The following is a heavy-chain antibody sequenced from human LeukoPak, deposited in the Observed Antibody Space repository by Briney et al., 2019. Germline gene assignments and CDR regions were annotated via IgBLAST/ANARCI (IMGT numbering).Heavy chain of an antibody. Sequence: GGSLRLSCEAAGFTFSDAWMSWVRPAPGKGLEWVGRIKSRADGGTIDYAVLVKGRFIISRDDSRNTLYLQMNSLKIEDTAMYYCTTLRLTAFDYWGQGTRVSVSS. J-gene: IGHJ4*02. CDR1: GFTFSDAW. CDR3: TTLRLTAFDY. D-gene: IGHD5-18*01. V-gene: IGHV3-15*01. CDR2: IKSRADGGTI.